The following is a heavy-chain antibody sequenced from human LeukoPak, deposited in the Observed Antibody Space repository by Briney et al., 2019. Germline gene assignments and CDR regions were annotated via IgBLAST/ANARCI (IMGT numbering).Heavy chain of an antibody. V-gene: IGHV1-3*03. D-gene: IGHD6-13*01. CDR1: GYTFTSYA. CDR2: INAGNGNT. Sequence: GASVKVSCKASGYTFTSYAMHWVRQAPGQRLEWMGWINAGNGNTKYSQEFQGRVTITSDTSASTAYMELSSLRSEDMAVYYCAREGYSSSWSPDYFDYWGQGTLVTVSS. J-gene: IGHJ4*02. CDR3: AREGYSSSWSPDYFDY.